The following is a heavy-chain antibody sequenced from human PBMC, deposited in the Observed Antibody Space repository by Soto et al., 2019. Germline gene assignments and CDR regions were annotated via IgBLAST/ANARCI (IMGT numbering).Heavy chain of an antibody. V-gene: IGHV3-23*01. CDR1: GFTFSSYA. Sequence: DVQLLESGGGLVQPGGSLRLSCVVSGFTFSSYAMSWVRQAPGKGLEWVXSXSGSGGNIYYADSVKGRFTISRDNSKNRLHLQMNSLRAEDTAVYYCAKPASGWYPKLMNGMDVWGQGTTVTVSS. J-gene: IGHJ6*02. D-gene: IGHD6-19*01. CDR3: AKPASGWYPKLMNGMDV. CDR2: XSGSGGNI.